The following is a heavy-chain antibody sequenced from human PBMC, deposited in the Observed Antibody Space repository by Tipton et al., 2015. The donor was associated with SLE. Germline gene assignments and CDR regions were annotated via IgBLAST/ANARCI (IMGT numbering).Heavy chain of an antibody. CDR2: IYTSGST. V-gene: IGHV4-4*07. CDR1: GGSMSSYY. Sequence: TLSLTCTVSGGSMSSYYWSWIRQPAGKGLEWIGRIYTSGSTNYNPSLKSRVTISLETSKNQFSLKLNSVTAADTAVYYCATYYGSGTYLNWFDPWGQGTLVTVSS. CDR3: ATYYGSGTYLNWFDP. D-gene: IGHD3-10*01. J-gene: IGHJ5*02.